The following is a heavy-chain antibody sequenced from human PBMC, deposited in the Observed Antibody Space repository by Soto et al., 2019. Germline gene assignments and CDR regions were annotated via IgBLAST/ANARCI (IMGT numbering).Heavy chain of an antibody. J-gene: IGHJ4*02. CDR1: GFTFSNAW. CDR3: TTWYYDILTGNYFDS. Sequence: EVQLVQSGGGLVKPGGSLRLSCAASGFTFSNAWMNWVRQAPGKGLEWVGRIKSKTDGGTTDYAAPVKGRFTISRDDSKNTRYLQMNSLKTEDTAVYYCTTWYYDILTGNYFDSWGQGTLVTVSS. V-gene: IGHV3-15*01. CDR2: IKSKTDGGTT. D-gene: IGHD3-9*01.